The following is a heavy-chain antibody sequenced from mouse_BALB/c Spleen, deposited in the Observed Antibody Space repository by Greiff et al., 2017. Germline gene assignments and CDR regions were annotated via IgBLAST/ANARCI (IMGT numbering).Heavy chain of an antibody. CDR3: ARSGYDGAWFAY. D-gene: IGHD2-3*01. V-gene: IGHV5-17*02. J-gene: IGHJ3*01. Sequence: EVKVVESGGGLVQPGGSRKLSCAASGFTFSSFGMHWVRQAPEKGLEWVAYISSGSNTIYYADTVKGRFTISRDNPKNTLFLQMTSLRSEDTALYYCARSGYDGAWFAYWGQGTLVTVSA. CDR2: ISSGSNTI. CDR1: GFTFSSFG.